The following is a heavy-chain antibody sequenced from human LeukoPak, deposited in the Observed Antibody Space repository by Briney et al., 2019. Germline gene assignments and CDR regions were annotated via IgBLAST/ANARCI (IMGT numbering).Heavy chain of an antibody. CDR3: ARDRIAAAGPTPNYYYYYYMDV. D-gene: IGHD6-13*01. CDR2: TYYRSKWYN. V-gene: IGHV6-1*01. Sequence: SQTLSLTCAISGDSVSSNSAAWNWIRQSPSRGLEWLGRTYYRSKWYNDYAVSVKSRITINPDTSKNQFSLQLNSVTPEDTAVYYCARDRIAAAGPTPNYYYYYYMDVWGKGTTVTVSS. J-gene: IGHJ6*03. CDR1: GDSVSSNSAA.